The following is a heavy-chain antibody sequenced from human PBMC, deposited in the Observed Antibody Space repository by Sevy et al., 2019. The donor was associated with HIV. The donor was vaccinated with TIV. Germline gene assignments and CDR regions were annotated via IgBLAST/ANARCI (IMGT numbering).Heavy chain of an antibody. CDR2: ISGSGTRT. CDR3: GKGGGGHYDPDEIAYYFYYYNMDV. CDR1: GFSFDSYG. Sequence: GGSLRLSCAVSGFSFDSYGMTWVRQAPGKGLEWVSAISGSGTRTYYADSVKGRFIISRDNSKNTLDLQMNSLRAEDKALYCLGKGGGGHYDPDEIAYYFYYYNMDVWGKGTTVTVSS. D-gene: IGHD3-22*01. J-gene: IGHJ6*03. V-gene: IGHV3-23*01.